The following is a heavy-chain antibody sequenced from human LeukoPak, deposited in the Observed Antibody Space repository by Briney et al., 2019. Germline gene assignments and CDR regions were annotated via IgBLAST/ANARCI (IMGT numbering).Heavy chain of an antibody. CDR2: ISYSGDAT. D-gene: IGHD6-19*01. CDR1: GFTVSSNY. J-gene: IGHJ4*02. Sequence: GGSLRLSCVASGFTVSSNYMSWVRQAPGKGLEWVSSISYSGDATYNADSVKGRFTISRDNSKNTLYVQMSSLRAEDSAVYYCAKDARRTSGWYYFDYWGRGIPVTVSS. V-gene: IGHV3-23*01. CDR3: AKDARRTSGWYYFDY.